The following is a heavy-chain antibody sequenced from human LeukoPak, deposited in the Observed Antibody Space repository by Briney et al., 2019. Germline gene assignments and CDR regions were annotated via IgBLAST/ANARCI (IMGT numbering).Heavy chain of an antibody. D-gene: IGHD4-17*01. CDR3: ESYGVGFHY. CDR1: GGSISSYY. CDR2: IYYSGST. Sequence: SETLSLTCTASGGSISSYYWSWVRQPPGKGLEWMGYIYYSGSTNYNPSLKSRVPIAVATSKNEFSLKLSSVSAADTAVYYCESYGVGFHYWGQGTLVSVSS. J-gene: IGHJ4*02. V-gene: IGHV4-59*08.